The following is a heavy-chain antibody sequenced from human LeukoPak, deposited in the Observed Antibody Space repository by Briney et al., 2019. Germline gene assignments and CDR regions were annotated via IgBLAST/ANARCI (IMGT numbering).Heavy chain of an antibody. D-gene: IGHD3-9*01. CDR2: IKGDGSHT. CDR3: VRDWDHFDFDS. CDR1: GFTFSNYW. V-gene: IGHV3-74*01. Sequence: QPGGSLRLSCAASGFTFSNYWMHWVRQAPGKGLVWVSRIKGDGSHTIYAASVKGRFTISRDNAKNTLYLQMRSLRAEDTAVYYCVRDWDHFDFDSWGQGTLVTVSS. J-gene: IGHJ5*01.